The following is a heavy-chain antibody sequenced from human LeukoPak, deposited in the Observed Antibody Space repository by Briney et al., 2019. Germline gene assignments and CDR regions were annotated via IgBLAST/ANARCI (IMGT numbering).Heavy chain of an antibody. CDR2: ISAYNGNT. CDR1: GYTFTSYY. CDR3: ARDGKVTTLLGCMDV. Sequence: ASVKVSCKASGYTFTSYYMHWVRQAPGQGLEWMGGISAYNGNTNYAQKLQGRVTMTTDTSTSTAYMELRSLRSADTAVYYCARDGKVTTLLGCMDVWGQGTTVTVSS. D-gene: IGHD4-17*01. J-gene: IGHJ6*02. V-gene: IGHV1-18*04.